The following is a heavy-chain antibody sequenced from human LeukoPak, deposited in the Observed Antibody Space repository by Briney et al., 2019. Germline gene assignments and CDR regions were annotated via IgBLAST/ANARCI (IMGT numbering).Heavy chain of an antibody. J-gene: IGHJ4*02. D-gene: IGHD1-26*01. CDR3: AKNQVGATRAPFDY. Sequence: QSGRSLRLSCAASGFTFSSYAMSWVRQAPGKGLEWVSAISDSGDITYYADSVKGRFTISRDNSKKTLYLQMNSLRAEDTAVYYCAKNQVGATRAPFDYWGQGTLVTVSS. CDR1: GFTFSSYA. CDR2: ISDSGDIT. V-gene: IGHV3-23*01.